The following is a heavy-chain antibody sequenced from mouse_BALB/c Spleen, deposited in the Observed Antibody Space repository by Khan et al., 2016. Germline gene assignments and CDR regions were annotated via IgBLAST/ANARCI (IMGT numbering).Heavy chain of an antibody. Sequence: LVESGPELKKPGETVKISCKASGYTFTNYGMNWVKRAPGKVLKWMGWINTYTEEPTYADDFKGRFAFSLETSASTAYLQINNLKNEDMATYFCARSDDYGNDYWGQGTTLTVSS. CDR1: GYTFTNYG. CDR2: INTYTEEP. V-gene: IGHV9-1*02. J-gene: IGHJ2*01. CDR3: ARSDDYGNDY. D-gene: IGHD1-2*01.